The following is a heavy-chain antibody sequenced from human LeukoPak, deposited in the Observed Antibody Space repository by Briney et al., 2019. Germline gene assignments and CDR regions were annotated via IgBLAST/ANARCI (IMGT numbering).Heavy chain of an antibody. V-gene: IGHV4-59*01. CDR3: ARSRERWELRYDFDY. D-gene: IGHD1-26*01. CDR2: IYYSGST. CDR1: GGSISGYY. J-gene: IGHJ4*02. Sequence: NPSETLSLTCTVSGGSISGYYWTWIRQPPGKGLEWIGYIYYSGSTNYNPSLKSRVTTSVDTSKNQFSLKLSSVTAADTAVYYCARSRERWELRYDFDYWGQGTLVTVSS.